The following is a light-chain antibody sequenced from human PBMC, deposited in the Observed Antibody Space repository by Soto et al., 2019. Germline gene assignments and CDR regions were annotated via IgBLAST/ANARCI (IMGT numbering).Light chain of an antibody. CDR2: EVT. V-gene: IGLV2-8*01. J-gene: IGLJ2*01. CDR1: SSDIDDYKY. Sequence: QSALTQPPSASGSPGQSVTISCTGTSSDIDDYKYVSWYQQHPGKAPKLMIYEVTKRPSGVPDRFSGSKSGNTASLTVSGLRAEDGVFFSCISFAGRKGAVIFGGGPNLPVL. CDR3: ISFAGRKGAVI.